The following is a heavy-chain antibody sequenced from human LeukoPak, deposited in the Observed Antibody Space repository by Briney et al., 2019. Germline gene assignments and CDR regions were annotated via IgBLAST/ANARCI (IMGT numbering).Heavy chain of an antibody. J-gene: IGHJ6*03. V-gene: IGHV1-2*02. Sequence: ASVKVSCKASGYTFTGYYMDWVRQAPGQGLEWMGWIYPNSGGTNYVQKFQGRVTMTRDTSISTAYMELSRLRSNDTAVYYCVRSRGLDYYGSATDFDSYYYYMDVWGKGTTVTISS. D-gene: IGHD3-10*01. CDR1: GYTFTGYY. CDR2: IYPNSGGT. CDR3: VRSRGLDYYGSATDFDSYYYYMDV.